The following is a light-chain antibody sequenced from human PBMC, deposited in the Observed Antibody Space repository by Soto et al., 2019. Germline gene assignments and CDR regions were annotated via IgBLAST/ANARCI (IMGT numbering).Light chain of an antibody. CDR3: QQYGSSPPWT. J-gene: IGKJ1*01. V-gene: IGKV3-20*01. CDR2: GAS. Sequence: EIVLTQSPGTLSLSPGERATLSCRASQSVSSSFLAWYQQKPGQAPRLLIYGASSRATGIPDRFSGGGSGTDLTLTISRLEPEDFAVYYCQQYGSSPPWTFGQGTKVEIK. CDR1: QSVSSSF.